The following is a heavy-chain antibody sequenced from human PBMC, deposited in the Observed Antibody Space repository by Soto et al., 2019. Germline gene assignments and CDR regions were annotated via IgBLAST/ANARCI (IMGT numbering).Heavy chain of an antibody. J-gene: IGHJ5*02. CDR1: GFTFSSYS. CDR3: ARLRYDSSGYYRS. CDR2: ISSSSSYI. V-gene: IGHV3-21*01. Sequence: PVGSLRLSCAASGFTFSSYSMNWVRQAPGKGLEWVSSISSSSSYIYYADSVKGRFTISRDNAKNSLYLQMNSLRAEDTAVYYCARLRYDSSGYYRSWGQGTLVTVSS. D-gene: IGHD3-22*01.